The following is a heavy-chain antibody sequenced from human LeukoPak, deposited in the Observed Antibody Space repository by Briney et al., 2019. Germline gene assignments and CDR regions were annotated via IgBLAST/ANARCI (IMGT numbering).Heavy chain of an antibody. CDR2: IYWSSSGT. D-gene: IGHD4-17*01. CDR1: GFNSEDHA. J-gene: IGHJ4*02. V-gene: IGHV3-9*02. Sequence: GGSLRLSCVVSGFNSEDHAMHWVRQAPGKGLEWVSGIYWSSSGTGYADSVKGRFTVSRDSAKNSLYLQMDSLRDEDTAVYYCARDRDYAFDYWGQGTLVTVSS. CDR3: ARDRDYAFDY.